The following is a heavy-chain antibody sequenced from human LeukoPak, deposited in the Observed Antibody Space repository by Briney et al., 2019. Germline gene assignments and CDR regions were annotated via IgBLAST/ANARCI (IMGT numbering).Heavy chain of an antibody. CDR2: ISSSSSYI. Sequence: GGSLRLSCAASGFTFSSYSMNWVRQAPGKGLEWVSFISSSSSYIYYADSVKGRFTISRDNAKNSLYLQMNSLRAEDTAVYYCARALTTVTTEWWLDPWGQGTLVTVSS. V-gene: IGHV3-21*01. D-gene: IGHD4-17*01. CDR1: GFTFSSYS. CDR3: ARALTTVTTEWWLDP. J-gene: IGHJ5*02.